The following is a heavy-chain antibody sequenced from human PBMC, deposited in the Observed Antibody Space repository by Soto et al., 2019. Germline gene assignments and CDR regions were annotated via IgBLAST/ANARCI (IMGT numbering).Heavy chain of an antibody. CDR1: GFSFSDHA. CDR2: VAHDGTSK. V-gene: IGHV3-30-3*01. Sequence: PGGSLRLSCAASGFSFSDHAMHWVRRAPGKGLEWVALVAHDGTSKYYAGSVKGRVTMTRDTSLGTAYLVLNRLEYDDTAVYYCARSDDLWGPGTLVTVSS. CDR3: ARSDDL. J-gene: IGHJ4*02.